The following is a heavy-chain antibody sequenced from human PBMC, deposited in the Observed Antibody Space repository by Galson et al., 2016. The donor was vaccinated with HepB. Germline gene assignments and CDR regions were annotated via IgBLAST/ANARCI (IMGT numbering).Heavy chain of an antibody. V-gene: IGHV4-59*12. D-gene: IGHD6-19*01. CDR3: ATSSTAVAARGLDY. CDR2: FYYSGSA. Sequence: SETLSLTCSVSGGSITNFYWSWIRQSPGEGLEWIGDFYYSGSANYNPSLKSRASISLATSNSQFHLKLGSVTTEDTAIYYCATSSTAVAARGLDYWGQGTLVIVSS. CDR1: GGSITNFY. J-gene: IGHJ4*02.